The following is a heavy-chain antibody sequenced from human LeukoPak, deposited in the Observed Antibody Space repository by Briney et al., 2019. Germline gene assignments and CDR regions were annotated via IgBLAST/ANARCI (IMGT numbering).Heavy chain of an antibody. V-gene: IGHV3-21*01. J-gene: IGHJ6*02. CDR2: ISSSSSYI. Sequence: GGSLRLSCAASGFTFSSYSMNWVRQAPGKGLEWVSSISSSSSYIYYADSVKGRFTISRDNAKNSLYLQMNSLRAEDTAVYYCARHYYGSGSYLYYGMDVWGQGTTVTVSS. CDR3: ARHYYGSGSYLYYGMDV. CDR1: GFTFSSYS. D-gene: IGHD3-10*01.